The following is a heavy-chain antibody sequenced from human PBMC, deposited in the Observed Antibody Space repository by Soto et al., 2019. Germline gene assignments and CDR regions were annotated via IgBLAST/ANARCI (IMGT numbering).Heavy chain of an antibody. Sequence: GGSLRLSCAASGFTFSIYAMHWVRQAPGKGLEWVAVTSFDGRYQYYADSVKGRFTISRDNSKNTLYLQVNSLRAEDTAVYYCARDRSEVAREYSYYYGMDVWGQGTTVTVSS. CDR2: TSFDGRYQ. D-gene: IGHD5-12*01. CDR1: GFTFSIYA. J-gene: IGHJ6*02. CDR3: ARDRSEVAREYSYYYGMDV. V-gene: IGHV3-30*04.